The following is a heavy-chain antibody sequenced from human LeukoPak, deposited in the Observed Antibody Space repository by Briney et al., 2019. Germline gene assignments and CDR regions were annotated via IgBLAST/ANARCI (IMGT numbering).Heavy chain of an antibody. CDR1: GFTFSSYS. V-gene: IGHV3-48*04. J-gene: IGHJ4*02. Sequence: GGSLRLSCAASGFTFSSYSMNWVRQAPGKGLEWVSYISSSSSTIYYTDSVKGRFTISRDNAKNSLYLQMNSLRAEDTAVYYCARDRGFFDYWGQGTLVTVSS. CDR3: ARDRGFFDY. CDR2: ISSSSSTI. D-gene: IGHD3-10*01.